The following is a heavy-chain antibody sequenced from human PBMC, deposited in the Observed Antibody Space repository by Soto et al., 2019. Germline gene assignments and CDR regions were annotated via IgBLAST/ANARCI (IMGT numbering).Heavy chain of an antibody. CDR1: GFSLSTSGVG. CDR2: IYWDDDK. D-gene: IGHD3-16*02. CDR3: AQSRDLGELSSFDY. Sequence: QITLKESGPTLVKPTQTLTLTCTFSGFSLSTSGVGVGWIRQPPGKALEWLALIYWDDDKRYRPPLKSRLTITKDTSKNQVVLTMTNMDPVDTATYYCAQSRDLGELSSFDYWGQGTLVTVS. J-gene: IGHJ4*02. V-gene: IGHV2-5*02.